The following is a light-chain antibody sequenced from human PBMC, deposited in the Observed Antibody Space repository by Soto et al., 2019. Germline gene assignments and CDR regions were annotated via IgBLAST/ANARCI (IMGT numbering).Light chain of an antibody. CDR1: QSISSY. Sequence: DIQMTQSPSSLSASVGDRVAITCRASQSISSYLNWYQQKPGKAPKLLIYAASTLHTGVPSRFSGSGSGTEFTLTISSLQPEDFATYYCQQLNSYLITFGQGTRLEI. CDR3: QQLNSYLIT. V-gene: IGKV1-9*01. J-gene: IGKJ5*01. CDR2: AAS.